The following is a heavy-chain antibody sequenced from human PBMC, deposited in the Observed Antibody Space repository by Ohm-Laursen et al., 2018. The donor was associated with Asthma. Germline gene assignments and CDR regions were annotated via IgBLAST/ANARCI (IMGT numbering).Heavy chain of an antibody. D-gene: IGHD5-18*01. CDR2: ISSSGSTI. V-gene: IGHV3-11*01. J-gene: IGHJ6*02. CDR1: GFTFSDYY. CDR3: AKDTNSYGYSGMDV. Sequence: SLRLSCAASGFTFSDYYMSWIRQAPGKGLEWVSYISSSGSTIYYADSVKGRFTISRDNAKNSLYLQMNSLRAEDTAVYYCAKDTNSYGYSGMDVWGQGTTVTVSS.